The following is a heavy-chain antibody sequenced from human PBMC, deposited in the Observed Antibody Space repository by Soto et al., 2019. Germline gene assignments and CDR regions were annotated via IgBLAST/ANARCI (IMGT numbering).Heavy chain of an antibody. J-gene: IGHJ6*02. CDR2: IIPIFGTA. D-gene: IGHD3-3*01. CDR1: GGTFSSYA. Sequence: EASVKVSCKASGGTFSSYAISWVRQAPGQGLEWMGGIIPIFGTANYAQKFQGRVTITADESTSTAYMELSSLRSEDTAVYYCARVVGITIFGVVTSGNGMDVWGQGTTVTVSS. CDR3: ARVVGITIFGVVTSGNGMDV. V-gene: IGHV1-69*13.